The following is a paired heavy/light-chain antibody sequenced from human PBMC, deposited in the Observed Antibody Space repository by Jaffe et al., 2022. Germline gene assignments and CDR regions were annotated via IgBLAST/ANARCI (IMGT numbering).Heavy chain of an antibody. CDR1: GFYFSRYS. J-gene: IGHJ6*03. CDR2: INKDGSEK. Sequence: EVQLVESGGDLVQPGGSLRLSCAASGFYFSRYSMSWVRQAPGKGLEWVANINKDGSEKYYMDSVKGRFTISRDNAKESHYLQMNGLRAEDTAVYYCARVDRTFLDDYPYMDVWGKGTTVTVSS. CDR3: ARVDRTFLDDYPYMDV. D-gene: IGHD1-1*01. V-gene: IGHV3-7*05.
Light chain of an antibody. CDR3: QQFSSYPWT. Sequence: DIQMTQSPSTLSASVGDRVTITCRASQSISRWLAWYQQKPGKAPKLLIYKASSLESGVPSRFSGSGSGTEFTLTVSSLQPDDFATYYCQQFSSYPWTFGQGTKVELK. V-gene: IGKV1-5*03. CDR1: QSISRW. J-gene: IGKJ1*01. CDR2: KAS.